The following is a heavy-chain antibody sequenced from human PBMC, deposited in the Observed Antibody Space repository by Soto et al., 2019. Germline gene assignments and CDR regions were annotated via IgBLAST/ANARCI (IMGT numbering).Heavy chain of an antibody. D-gene: IGHD6-13*01. Sequence: SETLSLTCTVSGGSISSGDYYWSWIRQPPGKGLEWIGYIYYSGSTYYNPSLKSRVTISVDTSKNQFSLKLSSVTAADTAVYYCARTSGYSSSWYFFRYAFDIWGQGTMVT. V-gene: IGHV4-30-4*01. CDR1: GGSISSGDYY. J-gene: IGHJ3*02. CDR3: ARTSGYSSSWYFFRYAFDI. CDR2: IYYSGST.